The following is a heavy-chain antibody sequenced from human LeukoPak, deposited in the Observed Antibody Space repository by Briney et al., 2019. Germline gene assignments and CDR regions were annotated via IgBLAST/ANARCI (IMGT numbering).Heavy chain of an antibody. CDR1: GGSISSYY. Sequence: SETLSLTCTVSGGSISSYYWSWIRQPPGKGLEWIGYIYYSGSTDYNPSLKSRVTISINTSKNQFSLKLNSVTAADTAIYYCARGGQWFGDLNNWFDPWGQGTLVTVSS. V-gene: IGHV4-59*12. J-gene: IGHJ5*02. D-gene: IGHD3-10*01. CDR2: IYYSGST. CDR3: ARGGQWFGDLNNWFDP.